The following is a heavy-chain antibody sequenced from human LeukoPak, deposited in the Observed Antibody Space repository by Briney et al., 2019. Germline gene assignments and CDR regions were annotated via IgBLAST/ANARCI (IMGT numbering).Heavy chain of an antibody. CDR1: GFTFSSSA. CDR3: ARGVYGGNTYAFDI. D-gene: IGHD4-23*01. Sequence: GGSLRLSCAASGFTFSSSAMSWVRQAPGKGLEWVSTISGSGSTTYYTDSVKGRFTISRDNSKNTLYLQMNSLRAEDTAVYYCARGVYGGNTYAFDIWGQGTMVTVSS. V-gene: IGHV3-23*01. CDR2: ISGSGSTT. J-gene: IGHJ3*02.